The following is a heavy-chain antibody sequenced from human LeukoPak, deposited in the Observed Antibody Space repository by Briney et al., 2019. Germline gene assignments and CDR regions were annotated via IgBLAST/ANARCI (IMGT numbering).Heavy chain of an antibody. CDR2: IKQDGSEK. CDR3: AREVVLLPAAGLYRGYDFVDY. D-gene: IGHD5-12*01. Sequence: PGGSLRLSCAASGFTFSSYWMTWVRQAPGKGLEWVANIKQDGSEKYYVDSVKGRFTISRGNAKNSLYLQMNTLRAEDTAVYYCAREVVLLPAAGLYRGYDFVDYWGQGILVTVSS. CDR1: GFTFSSYW. J-gene: IGHJ4*02. V-gene: IGHV3-7*01.